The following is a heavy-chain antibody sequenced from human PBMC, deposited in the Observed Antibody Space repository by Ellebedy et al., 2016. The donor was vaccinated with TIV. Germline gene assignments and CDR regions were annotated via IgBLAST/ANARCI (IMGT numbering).Heavy chain of an antibody. J-gene: IGHJ6*02. V-gene: IGHV1-69*06. CDR1: GGTFSSYA. Sequence: SVKVSCXASGGTFSSYAISWVRQAPGQGLEWMGGIIPIFGTANYAQKFQGRVTITADKSTSTAYMELSSLRSEDTAVYYCARAGTSWGGGGMDVWGQGTTVTVSS. CDR3: ARAGTSWGGGGMDV. D-gene: IGHD2-2*01. CDR2: IIPIFGTA.